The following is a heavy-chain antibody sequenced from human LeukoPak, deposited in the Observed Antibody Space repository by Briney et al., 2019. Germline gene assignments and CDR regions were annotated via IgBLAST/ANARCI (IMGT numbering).Heavy chain of an antibody. Sequence: GGSLRLSCAASGFTFSSYAMSWVRQAPGKGLEWVSAISGSGGSTYYADSVKGRFTISRDNSKNTLYLQMNSLRAEDTAVYYCGKDFSYYDRLRYLDYWGQGTLVNVSS. CDR1: GFTFSSYA. J-gene: IGHJ4*02. CDR2: ISGSGGST. D-gene: IGHD3-22*01. CDR3: GKDFSYYDRLRYLDY. V-gene: IGHV3-23*01.